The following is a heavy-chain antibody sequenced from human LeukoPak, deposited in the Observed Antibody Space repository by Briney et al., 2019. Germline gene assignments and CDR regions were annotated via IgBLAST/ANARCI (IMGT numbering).Heavy chain of an antibody. V-gene: IGHV1-18*01. CDR3: ARSRIGYCSSTSCYAWSNFDY. J-gene: IGHJ4*02. D-gene: IGHD2-2*01. CDR2: ISAYNGNT. CDR1: GYTFTSYG. Sequence: ASVKVSCKASGYTFTSYGISWVRQAPGQGLEWMGWISAYNGNTNYAQKLQGRVTMTTDTSTSTAYMELRSLRSDDTAVYYCARSRIGYCSSTSCYAWSNFDYWGQGTLVTVSS.